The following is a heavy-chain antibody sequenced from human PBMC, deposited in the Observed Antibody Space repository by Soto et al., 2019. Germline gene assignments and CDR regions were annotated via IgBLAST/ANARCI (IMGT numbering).Heavy chain of an antibody. V-gene: IGHV3-30*03. D-gene: IGHD3-22*01. Sequence: SLTLFCAACGSSFSSYGMHWVRQAPGKGLEWVAVISYDVSTKYYADSVKGRFTISRDNSKNTLYLQMNSLRAEDTAVYYRARDWGYYFDSSDYQKHDAFDIWGQGTMVTVSS. CDR2: ISYDVSTK. CDR3: ARDWGYYFDSSDYQKHDAFDI. J-gene: IGHJ3*02. CDR1: GSSFSSYG.